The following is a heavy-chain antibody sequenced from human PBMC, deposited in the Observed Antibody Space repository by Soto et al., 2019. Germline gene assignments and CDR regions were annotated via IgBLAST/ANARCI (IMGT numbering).Heavy chain of an antibody. D-gene: IGHD2-15*01. V-gene: IGHV3-30*03. CDR3: ARSIGGSSYYPPHY. CDR1: GFTFSGYG. Sequence: QVQLVESGGGVVQPGGSLRLSCAASGFTFSGYGMHWVRQSPGEGLEWVAILANDGSYQYYAESEKGRFTISRDNSKNTLYLQMDSLRPEDTAVYYCARSIGGSSYYPPHYWGQGTLVTVSS. CDR2: LANDGSYQ. J-gene: IGHJ4*02.